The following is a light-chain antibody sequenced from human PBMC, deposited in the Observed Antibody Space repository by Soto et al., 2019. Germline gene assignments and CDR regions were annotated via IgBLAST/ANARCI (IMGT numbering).Light chain of an antibody. J-gene: IGLJ3*02. CDR1: SGHSSYA. V-gene: IGLV4-69*01. CDR2: LNSDGSH. Sequence: QPVLTQSPSASASLGASVKLTCTLSSGHSSYAIAWHQQQPEKGPQYLMKLNSDGSHSKGDGIPDRFSGSSSGAERYLTISSLQSEDEADYYCQTWGTGIWVFGGGTKVTVL. CDR3: QTWGTGIWV.